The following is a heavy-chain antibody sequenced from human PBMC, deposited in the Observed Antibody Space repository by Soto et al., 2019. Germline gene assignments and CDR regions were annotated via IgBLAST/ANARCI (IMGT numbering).Heavy chain of an antibody. V-gene: IGHV3-33*01. D-gene: IGHD5-12*01. CDR2: IWYDGSNK. Sequence: QVQLVESGGGVVQPGTSLRLSCAASGFTFSYYGMHWVRQAPGKGLEWVALIWYDGSNKYYAESVKGRFTISRDNSKNTLYLQMNSLRAVDTALYYCARDMRGEYSGFQDFDYWGQGTLVTVSS. J-gene: IGHJ4*02. CDR3: ARDMRGEYSGFQDFDY. CDR1: GFTFSYYG.